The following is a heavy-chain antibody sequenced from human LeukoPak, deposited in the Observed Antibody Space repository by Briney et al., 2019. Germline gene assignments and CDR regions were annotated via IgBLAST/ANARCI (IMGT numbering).Heavy chain of an antibody. V-gene: IGHV3-66*04. CDR3: ARHEGITMIMN. Sequence: GGSLRLSCAASGFTVSSNYMSWVRQAPGKGLEWVSVIYSGGSTYYADSVKGRFTISRDNSNNSLYLQMNSLRAEDTAVYYCARHEGITMIMNWGQGTLVTVSS. J-gene: IGHJ4*02. CDR1: GFTVSSNY. D-gene: IGHD3-22*01. CDR2: IYSGGST.